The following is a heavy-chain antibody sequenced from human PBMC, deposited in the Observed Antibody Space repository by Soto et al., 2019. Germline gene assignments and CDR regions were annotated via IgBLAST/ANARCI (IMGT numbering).Heavy chain of an antibody. D-gene: IGHD5-18*01. CDR3: ARDRIQLWSKDYYYYGMDV. Sequence: GASVKVSCKASGYTFTSYAMHWVRQAPGQRLEWMGWINAGNGNTKYSQKFQGRVTISVDTSKNQFSLKLSSVTAADTAVYYCARDRIQLWSKDYYYYGMDVWGQGTTVTVSS. J-gene: IGHJ6*02. CDR2: INAGNGNT. CDR1: GYTFTSYA. V-gene: IGHV1-3*01.